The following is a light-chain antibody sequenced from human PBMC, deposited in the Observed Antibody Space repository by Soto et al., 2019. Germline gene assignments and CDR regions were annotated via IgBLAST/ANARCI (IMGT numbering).Light chain of an antibody. CDR3: QQYGSSPIT. CDR1: QSVSSSY. CDR2: GAS. Sequence: EIVVTQAPGTPSLASGERTARAWKASQSVSSSYLAWYQQKPGQAPRLLIHGASSRATGIPDRISGSGSGTDFTLTISRLEPEDFAVYYCQQYGSSPITFGQGTRLEIK. V-gene: IGKV3-20*01. J-gene: IGKJ5*01.